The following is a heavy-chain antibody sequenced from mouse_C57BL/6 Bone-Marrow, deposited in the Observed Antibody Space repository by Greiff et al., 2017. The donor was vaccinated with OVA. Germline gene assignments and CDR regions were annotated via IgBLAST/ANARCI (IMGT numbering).Heavy chain of an antibody. CDR1: GFSLTSYG. CDR3: AKGLGYYAMDY. J-gene: IGHJ4*01. CDR2: IWSGGST. D-gene: IGHD2-4*01. Sequence: VMLVESGPGLVQPSQSLSITCTVSGFSLTSYGVHWVRQPPGKGLEWLGVIWSGGSTDYNAAFISRLSISKDNSKSQVFFKMNSLQADDTAIYYCAKGLGYYAMDYWGQGTSVTVSS. V-gene: IGHV2-4*01.